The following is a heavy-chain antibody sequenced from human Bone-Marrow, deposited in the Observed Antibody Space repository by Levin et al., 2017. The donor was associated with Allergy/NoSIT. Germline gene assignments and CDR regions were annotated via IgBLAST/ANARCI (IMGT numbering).Heavy chain of an antibody. CDR1: GFPFSTYD. D-gene: IGHD5-24*01. CDR2: ISSNEYRR. Sequence: PGGSLRLSCEGSGFPFSTYDMNWVRQAPGKGLESVSGISSNEYRRNYANSVKGRFTISRDNSKNILYLQMGSLRADDMGVYYCVRDDIDPDGFYYNGMDVWGQGTTVIISS. J-gene: IGHJ6*02. V-gene: IGHV3-64*01. CDR3: VRDDIDPDGFYYNGMDV.